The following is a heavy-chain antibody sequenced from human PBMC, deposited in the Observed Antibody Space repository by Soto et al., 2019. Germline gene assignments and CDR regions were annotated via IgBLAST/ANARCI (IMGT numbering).Heavy chain of an antibody. CDR3: ARVGPDTIFGVVMMISAANYYYYYGMDV. Sequence: PGGSLRLSCAASGFTFSSYWMSWVRQAPGKGLEWVANIKQDGSEKYYVDSVKGRFTISRDNAKNSLYLQMNSLGAEDTAVYYCARVGPDTIFGVVMMISAANYYYYYGMDVWGQGTTVTVSS. CDR1: GFTFSSYW. D-gene: IGHD3-3*01. CDR2: IKQDGSEK. V-gene: IGHV3-7*01. J-gene: IGHJ6*02.